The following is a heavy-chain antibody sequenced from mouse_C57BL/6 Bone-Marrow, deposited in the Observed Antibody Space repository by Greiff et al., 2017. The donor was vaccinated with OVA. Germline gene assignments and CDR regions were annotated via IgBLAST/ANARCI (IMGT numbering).Heavy chain of an antibody. J-gene: IGHJ2*01. D-gene: IGHD1-1*01. Sequence: EVKVVESGGGLVQPKGSLKLSCAASGFSFNTYAMNWVRQAPGKGLEWVARLRSKSNNYATYYADSVKDRFTISRDDSESMLYLQMNNLKTEDTAMYYCVRQEYYGSSPVCDYWGQGTTLTVSS. V-gene: IGHV10-1*01. CDR2: LRSKSNNYAT. CDR3: VRQEYYGSSPVCDY. CDR1: GFSFNTYA.